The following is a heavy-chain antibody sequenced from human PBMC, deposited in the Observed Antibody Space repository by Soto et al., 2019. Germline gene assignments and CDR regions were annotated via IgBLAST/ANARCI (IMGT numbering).Heavy chain of an antibody. V-gene: IGHV1-18*04. CDR2: ISAYNGNT. CDR3: ARERVDIVVVPAATRIYGMDV. J-gene: IGHJ6*02. D-gene: IGHD2-2*01. CDR1: GYTFTSYG. Sequence: ASVKVSCKASGYTFTSYGISWVRQAPGQGLEWMGWISAYNGNTNYAQKLQGRVTMTTDTSTSTAYMELRSLRSDDTAVYYCARERVDIVVVPAATRIYGMDVWGQGTKVTVSS.